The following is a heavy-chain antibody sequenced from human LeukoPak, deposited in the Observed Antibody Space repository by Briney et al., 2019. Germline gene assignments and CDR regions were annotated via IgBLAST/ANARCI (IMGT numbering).Heavy chain of an antibody. CDR1: GFTFSSHW. J-gene: IGHJ4*02. CDR3: TTDHQLERRRKYSFDY. V-gene: IGHV3-74*01. Sequence: GGSLRLSCAASGFTFSSHWMHWVRQAPGKGLVWVSRINSDGSSTSYADSVKGRFTIFRDNSKNTLYLQMNSLKTEDIAVYYCTTDHQLERRRKYSFDYWGQGTLVTVSS. CDR2: INSDGSST. D-gene: IGHD1-1*01.